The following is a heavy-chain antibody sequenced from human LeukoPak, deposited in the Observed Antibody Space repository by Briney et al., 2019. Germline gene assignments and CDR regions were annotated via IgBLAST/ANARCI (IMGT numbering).Heavy chain of an antibody. Sequence: ASVKVSCKASGFTFTDYFIYWVRQAPGQGLEWMGWINPNSGGTKYGQNFQGRVTMTRDTSISTAYMELSSLRSDDTAVYFSAVLMFQLPDCWGQGTLVTVSS. V-gene: IGHV1-2*02. CDR3: AVLMFQLPDC. CDR1: GFTFTDYF. D-gene: IGHD2-2*01. J-gene: IGHJ4*02. CDR2: INPNSGGT.